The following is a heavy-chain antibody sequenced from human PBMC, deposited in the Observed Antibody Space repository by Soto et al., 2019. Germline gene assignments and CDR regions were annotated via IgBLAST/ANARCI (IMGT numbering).Heavy chain of an antibody. D-gene: IGHD6-13*01. J-gene: IGHJ4*02. V-gene: IGHV4-34*01. CDR2: INHSGST. CDR3: ARGYGSSSRPYYFDY. Sequence: SETLSLTCAVYGGSFSGYYWSWIRQPPGEGLEWIGEINHSGSTNYNPSLKSRVTISVDTSKNQFSLKLSSVTAADTAVYYCARGYGSSSRPYYFDYWGQGTLVTVSS. CDR1: GGSFSGYY.